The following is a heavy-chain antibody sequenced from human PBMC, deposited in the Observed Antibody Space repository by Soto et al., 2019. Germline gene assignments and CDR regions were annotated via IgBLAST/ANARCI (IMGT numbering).Heavy chain of an antibody. J-gene: IGHJ4*02. CDR3: ARLGYCSSTSCYTAVYYFDY. D-gene: IGHD2-2*02. Sequence: GGSVRLCCAACGFTFSSGWVSWVCQTLGKGLGRVANIKQDGSEKYYVDSVKGRFTISRDNAKNSLYLQMNSLRAEDTAVYYCARLGYCSSTSCYTAVYYFDYWGQGTLVTVSS. CDR1: GFTFSSGW. V-gene: IGHV3-7*01. CDR2: IKQDGSEK.